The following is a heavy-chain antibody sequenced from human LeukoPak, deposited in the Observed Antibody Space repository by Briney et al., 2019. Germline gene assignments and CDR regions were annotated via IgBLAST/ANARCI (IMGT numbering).Heavy chain of an antibody. CDR1: GFTFSSYW. J-gene: IGHJ3*02. Sequence: GGSLRLSCTASGFTFSSYWMLWVRQAPGKGLVWVSRIYIDGTGIDYADSVKGRFTISRDNAKNTLYLQMNSLRAEDTAMYYCVRLTIGNAFDIWGQGTMVTVSS. CDR2: IYIDGTGI. V-gene: IGHV3-74*01. CDR3: VRLTIGNAFDI. D-gene: IGHD4/OR15-4a*01.